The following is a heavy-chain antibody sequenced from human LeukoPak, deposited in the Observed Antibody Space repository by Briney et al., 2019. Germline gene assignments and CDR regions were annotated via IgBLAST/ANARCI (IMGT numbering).Heavy chain of an antibody. V-gene: IGHV1-46*01. D-gene: IGHD3-22*01. J-gene: IGHJ4*02. CDR3: ARGSHDAYYYDSSGSSRDIDY. CDR1: GYTFTSYC. Sequence: ASVKVSCKASGYTFTSYCMHWVRQAPGQGLEWMGIINPSGGSTSYAQKFQGRVTMTRDTSTSTVYMELSSLRSEDTAVYYCARGSHDAYYYDSSGSSRDIDYWGQGTLVTVSS. CDR2: INPSGGST.